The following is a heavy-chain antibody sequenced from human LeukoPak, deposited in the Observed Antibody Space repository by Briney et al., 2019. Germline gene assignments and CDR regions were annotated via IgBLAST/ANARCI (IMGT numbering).Heavy chain of an antibody. CDR1: GGSFSGYY. CDR3: ASIAAAGADAFDT. J-gene: IGHJ3*02. CDR2: INHSGST. Sequence: SESLSLTCAVYGGSFSGYYWSWIRQPPGKGLEWIGEINHSGSTKYNPSLKSRVTISVDTSKNQFSLKLSSVTAADTAVYYCASIAAAGADAFDTWGQGTMVTVSS. V-gene: IGHV4-34*01. D-gene: IGHD6-13*01.